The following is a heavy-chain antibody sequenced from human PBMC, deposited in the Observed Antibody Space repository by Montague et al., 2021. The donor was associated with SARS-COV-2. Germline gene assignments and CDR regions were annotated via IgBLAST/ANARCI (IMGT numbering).Heavy chain of an antibody. V-gene: IGHV2-5*01. Sequence: PALVKPTQTLTLTCTFSGFSLRSDDEGVAWIRQSPGQALEWLAVIYWNGDKRYNPSLQRRLTITKDTSENQVALTMTNMDPVDTATYYCAHRGMIRGLIFDYWGQGTLVTVSS. CDR2: IYWNGDK. CDR1: GFSLRSDDEG. D-gene: IGHD3-10*01. CDR3: AHRGMIRGLIFDY. J-gene: IGHJ4*02.